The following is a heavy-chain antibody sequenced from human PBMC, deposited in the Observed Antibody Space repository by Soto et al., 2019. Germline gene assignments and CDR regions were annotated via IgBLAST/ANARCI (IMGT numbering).Heavy chain of an antibody. Sequence: PVESLKISYKGSGCRSGGYGVGWVRQMNGKGLEWMGIIYPGDSDTKYSPSFQGQVTISADKSISTAYLQWSSLKAPDTAMYYCSRHQGTSDSSGYREPFEMWGKGTMVTV. V-gene: IGHV5-51*01. D-gene: IGHD3-22*01. CDR2: IYPGDSDT. J-gene: IGHJ3*02. CDR3: SRHQGTSDSSGYREPFEM. CDR1: GCRSGGYG.